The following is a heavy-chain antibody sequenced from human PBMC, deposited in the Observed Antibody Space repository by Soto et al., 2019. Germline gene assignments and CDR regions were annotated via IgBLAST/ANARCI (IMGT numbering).Heavy chain of an antibody. Sequence: GGSLRLSCAASGLTFSSYWMSWVRQAPGKGLEWVANIKQDGSEKYYVDSVKGRFTISRDNAKNSLYLQMNSLRAEDTAVYYGARTWPYCYDSSGYSMYDYWGQGTLVTVSS. D-gene: IGHD3-22*01. CDR2: IKQDGSEK. CDR1: GLTFSSYW. CDR3: ARTWPYCYDSSGYSMYDY. J-gene: IGHJ4*02. V-gene: IGHV3-7*01.